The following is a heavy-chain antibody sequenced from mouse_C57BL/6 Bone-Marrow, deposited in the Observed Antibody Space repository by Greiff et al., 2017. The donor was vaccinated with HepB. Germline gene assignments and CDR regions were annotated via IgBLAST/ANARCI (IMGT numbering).Heavy chain of an antibody. Sequence: QVQLKQSGAELVRPGTSVKMSCKASGYTFTNYWIGWAKQRPGHGLEWIGDIYPGGGYTNYNEKFKGKATLTADKSSSTAYMQFSSLTSEDSAIYYCESAYPTGYVDYWGPGTTLTDSS. J-gene: IGHJ2*01. CDR2: IYPGGGYT. D-gene: IGHD2-10*01. CDR3: ESAYPTGYVDY. V-gene: IGHV1-63*01. CDR1: GYTFTNYW.